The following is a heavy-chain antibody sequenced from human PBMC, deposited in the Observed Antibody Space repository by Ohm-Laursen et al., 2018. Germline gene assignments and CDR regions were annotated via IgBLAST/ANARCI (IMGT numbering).Heavy chain of an antibody. J-gene: IGHJ4*02. CDR3: AKEAPHYYDSSGYYYSTPFDY. D-gene: IGHD3-22*01. Sequence: SLRLSCTASGFTFSSYGIHWVRQAPGKGLEWVAVISYDGSNKYYADSVKGRFTISRDNSKNTLYLQMNSLRAEDTAVYYCAKEAPHYYDSSGYYYSTPFDYWGQGTLVTVSS. CDR2: ISYDGSNK. V-gene: IGHV3-30*18. CDR1: GFTFSSYG.